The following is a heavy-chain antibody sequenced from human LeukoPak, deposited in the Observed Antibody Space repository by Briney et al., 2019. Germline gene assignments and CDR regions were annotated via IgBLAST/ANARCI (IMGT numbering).Heavy chain of an antibody. CDR2: IWYDGSSK. J-gene: IGHJ4*02. Sequence: GGSLRLSCAASGFTLSSYGMHWVRQAPGKGLEWVALIWYDGSSKHYADSVRGRFTISRDNSKNTLYLQMNSLRAEDTAVYYCARDFELSHWGQGTLVTVAS. V-gene: IGHV3-33*01. D-gene: IGHD3-16*02. CDR1: GFTLSSYG. CDR3: ARDFELSH.